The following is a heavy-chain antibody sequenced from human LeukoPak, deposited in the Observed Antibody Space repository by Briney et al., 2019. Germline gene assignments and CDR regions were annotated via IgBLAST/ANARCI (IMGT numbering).Heavy chain of an antibody. CDR2: IIPILGIA. CDR3: ARDENYYGSGSYSNFDY. J-gene: IGHJ4*02. CDR1: GGTFSSYT. D-gene: IGHD3-10*01. Sequence: SVKVSCKASGGTFSSYTISWVRQAPGQGLEWMGRIIPILGIANYAQKFQGRVTITADKSTSTAYMELSSLRSEDTAVYYCARDENYYGSGSYSNFDYWGQGTLVTVSS. V-gene: IGHV1-69*04.